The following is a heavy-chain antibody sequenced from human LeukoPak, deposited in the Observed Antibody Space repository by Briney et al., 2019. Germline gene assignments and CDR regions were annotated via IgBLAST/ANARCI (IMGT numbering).Heavy chain of an antibody. Sequence: ASVKVSCKASGYTFTGYYMHWVRQAPGQGLEWMGWINPNSGGTYYAQKFQGRVSMTRDTSISTAYMKLSSLRSDDTAVYYCYYRVSSGYLTWGQGTLVAVSS. J-gene: IGHJ4*02. CDR2: INPNSGGT. V-gene: IGHV1-2*02. CDR1: GYTFTGYY. CDR3: YYRVSSGYLT. D-gene: IGHD3-22*01.